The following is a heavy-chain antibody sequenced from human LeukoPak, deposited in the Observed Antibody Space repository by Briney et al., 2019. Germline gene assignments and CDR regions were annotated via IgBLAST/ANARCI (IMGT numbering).Heavy chain of an antibody. CDR3: AKEVRMSSV. V-gene: IGHV3-48*03. CDR1: GFTPSSYE. J-gene: IGHJ3*01. D-gene: IGHD2-2*01. Sequence: GGSLRLSCAASGFTPSSYEMNWVRQAPGKGLEWISYISRSGTATLYADSVKGRFTISRDNSKNTVFLQMNSLRAEDTALYYCAKEVRMSSVWGQGTMVTVSS. CDR2: ISRSGTAT.